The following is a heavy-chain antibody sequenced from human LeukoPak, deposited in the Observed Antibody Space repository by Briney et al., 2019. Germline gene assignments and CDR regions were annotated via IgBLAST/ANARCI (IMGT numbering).Heavy chain of an antibody. D-gene: IGHD6-13*01. CDR1: GGSISIYY. V-gene: IGHV4-59*01. CDR3: ARGIVWGAAGTSYFDY. CDR2: IYYSGST. Sequence: SETLSLTCTVSGGSISIYYWSWIRQPPGKGLEWIGYIYYSGSTNYNPSLKSRVTISVDTSKNQFSLKLSSVTAADTAVYYCARGIVWGAAGTSYFDYGGQGTRVTVSS. J-gene: IGHJ4*02.